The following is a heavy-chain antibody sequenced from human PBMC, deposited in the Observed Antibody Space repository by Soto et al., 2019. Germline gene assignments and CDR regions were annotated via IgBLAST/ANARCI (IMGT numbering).Heavy chain of an antibody. CDR1: GFTFRNFS. V-gene: IGHV3-30*18. CDR2: ISYDGTNK. D-gene: IGHD2-21*02. CDR3: AKAVPPFVVVTASDY. J-gene: IGHJ4*01. Sequence: GGSLRLSCAASGFTFRNFSMHWVRQAPGKGLEWVAVISYDGTNKYYADSVKGRFTISRDNSKNTLYLQINSLRAEDTAVYYCAKAVPPFVVVTASDYWGQGTLVTISS.